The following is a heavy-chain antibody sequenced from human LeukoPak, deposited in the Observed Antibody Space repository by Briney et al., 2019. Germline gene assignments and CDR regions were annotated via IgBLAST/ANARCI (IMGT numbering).Heavy chain of an antibody. CDR3: AREATYDSSVDP. J-gene: IGHJ5*02. D-gene: IGHD3-22*01. CDR2: IIPIFGTA. CDR1: GGTFSSYA. Sequence: GASVKVSCKASGGTFSSYAISWVRQAPGQGLELVGGIIPIFGTANYAQKFQGRVTITADESTSTAYMELSSLRSEDTAVYYCAREATYDSSVDPWGQGTLVTVSS. V-gene: IGHV1-69*13.